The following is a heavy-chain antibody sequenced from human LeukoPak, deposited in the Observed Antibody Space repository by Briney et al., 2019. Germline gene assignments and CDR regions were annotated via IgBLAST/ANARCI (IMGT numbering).Heavy chain of an antibody. D-gene: IGHD6-19*01. CDR1: GFTFSSYG. J-gene: IGHJ4*02. CDR3: AKDSSRGSGLYNLASKFDY. CDR2: ISYDGSNK. V-gene: IGHV3-30*18. Sequence: GRSLRLSCAASGFTFSSYGMHWVRQAPGKGLEWVAVISYDGSNKYYVDSVKGRFTISRDNSKNTLYLQMNSLRAEDTAVYYCAKDSSRGSGLYNLASKFDYWGQGTLVTVSS.